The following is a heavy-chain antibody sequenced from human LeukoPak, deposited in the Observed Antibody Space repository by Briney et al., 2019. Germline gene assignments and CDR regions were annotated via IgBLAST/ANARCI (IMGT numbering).Heavy chain of an antibody. CDR1: GGSISSGSYY. V-gene: IGHV4-61*02. CDR2: IYTSGST. J-gene: IGHJ6*03. D-gene: IGHD3-3*01. CDR3: ARGAPTYYDFWQGLFYYMDV. Sequence: SQTLSLTCTVSGGSISSGSYYWSWIRQPAGKGLEWIGRIYTSGSTNYNPSLKSRVTISVDTSKNQFSLKLSSVTAADTAVYYCARGAPTYYDFWQGLFYYMDVWGKGTTVTVSS.